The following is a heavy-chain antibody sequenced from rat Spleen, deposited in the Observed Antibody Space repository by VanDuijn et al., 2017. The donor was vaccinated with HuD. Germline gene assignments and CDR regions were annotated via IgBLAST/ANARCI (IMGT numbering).Heavy chain of an antibody. CDR3: TRGGNYALDA. D-gene: IGHD1-10*01. J-gene: IGHJ4*01. Sequence: EVQLVESGGGLVQPGRSMKLSCVASGFTFSNCDMAWVRQAPKKGLEWVAYISYNGGSTYYRDSVKGRFTISRDNAKSTLYLQMNSLRSEDTATYYCTRGGNYALDAWGQGASVTVSS. CDR2: ISYNGGST. V-gene: IGHV5-22*01. CDR1: GFTFSNCD.